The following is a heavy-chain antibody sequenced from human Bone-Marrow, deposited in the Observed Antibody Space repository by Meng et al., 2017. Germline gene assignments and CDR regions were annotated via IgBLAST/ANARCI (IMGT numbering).Heavy chain of an antibody. CDR3: AKDSGYSSSWYFGY. J-gene: IGHJ4*02. CDR2: INPNSGGT. D-gene: IGHD6-13*01. CDR1: GYTFTGYY. V-gene: IGHV1-2*02. Sequence: ASAMVSCKASGYTFTGYYMHWVRQAPGQGLEWMGWINPNSGGTNYAQKFQGRFTMTRDTSTSTAYMELSRLRSDDTAVYYCAKDSGYSSSWYFGYWGQGTLVTVSS.